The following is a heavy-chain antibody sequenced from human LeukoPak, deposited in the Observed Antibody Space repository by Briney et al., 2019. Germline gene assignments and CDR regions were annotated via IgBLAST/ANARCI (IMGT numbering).Heavy chain of an antibody. Sequence: PGGSLRLSCAVSGFTFSSYAMGWVRQAPGKGLEWVSSISGTGGSTYYADSVKGRFTISRDNSKNTLFLQMNSLRAEDTAVYYCAKEWRVAAGIYYFDYWGQGTLVTVSS. V-gene: IGHV3-23*01. CDR2: ISGTGGST. CDR3: AKEWRVAAGIYYFDY. CDR1: GFTFSSYA. J-gene: IGHJ4*02. D-gene: IGHD6-13*01.